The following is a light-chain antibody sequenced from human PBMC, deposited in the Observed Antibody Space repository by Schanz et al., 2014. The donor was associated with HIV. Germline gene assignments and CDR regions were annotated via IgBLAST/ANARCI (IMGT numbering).Light chain of an antibody. CDR3: LQYDDESYT. V-gene: IGKV1-9*01. Sequence: DIQLTQSPSFLSASVGDRVTITCRASQGTSNYLAWFQQKPGKAPKLLIYAASTLQSGVPSRFSGSGSGTEFTLTISSLQPDDFATYYCLQYDDESYTFGQGTKLEIK. J-gene: IGKJ2*01. CDR1: QGTSNY. CDR2: AAS.